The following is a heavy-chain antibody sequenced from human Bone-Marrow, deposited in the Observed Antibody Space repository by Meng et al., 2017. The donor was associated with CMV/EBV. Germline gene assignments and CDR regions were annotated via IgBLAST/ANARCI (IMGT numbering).Heavy chain of an antibody. Sequence: GGSLRPSCAAAGFTFSSYWMSWVRQAPGKGLEWVANIKQDGSEKYYVDSVKGRFTISRDNAKNSRYLQMNSRRAEDTAVYYCARVRGWYVGWFDPWGQGTLVTVSS. V-gene: IGHV3-7*01. J-gene: IGHJ5*02. CDR2: IKQDGSEK. CDR1: GFTFSSYW. D-gene: IGHD6-19*01. CDR3: ARVRGWYVGWFDP.